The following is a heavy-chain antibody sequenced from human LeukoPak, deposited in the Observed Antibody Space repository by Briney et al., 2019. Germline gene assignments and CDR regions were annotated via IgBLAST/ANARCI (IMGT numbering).Heavy chain of an antibody. Sequence: ASVKVSCKASGHTFTGYYMHWVRQAPGQGLEWMGWINPNSGGTNYAQKFQGRVTMTRDTSISTAYMELRSLRSDDTAVYYCARRLDYYDISGYHTLDYWGQGTLVTVSS. D-gene: IGHD3-22*01. CDR2: INPNSGGT. CDR3: ARRLDYYDISGYHTLDY. CDR1: GHTFTGYY. J-gene: IGHJ4*02. V-gene: IGHV1-2*02.